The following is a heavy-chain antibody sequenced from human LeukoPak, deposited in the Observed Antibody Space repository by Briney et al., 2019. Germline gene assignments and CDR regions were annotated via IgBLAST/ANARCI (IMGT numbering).Heavy chain of an antibody. CDR1: GGSISSYY. Sequence: SETLSLTCTVSGGSISSYYWSWIRQPPGKGLEWIGYIYYSGSTNYNPSLKSRVTISVDTSKNQFSLKLSSVAAADTAVYYCARGVLGYDFWSGYPGQFDYWGQGTLVTVSS. CDR3: ARGVLGYDFWSGYPGQFDY. D-gene: IGHD3-3*01. V-gene: IGHV4-59*01. J-gene: IGHJ4*02. CDR2: IYYSGST.